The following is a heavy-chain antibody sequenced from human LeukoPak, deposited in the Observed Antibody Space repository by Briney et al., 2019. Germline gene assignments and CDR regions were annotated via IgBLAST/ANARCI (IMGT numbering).Heavy chain of an antibody. V-gene: IGHV4-4*09. CDR2: IYTSGST. Sequence: SETLSLTCTVSGGSISSYYWSWIRQPPGKGLEWIGYIYTSGSTNYNPSLKSRVTISVDTSKNQFSLKLSSVAAADTAVYYCAGHIRYCSSTSCINWFDPWGQGTLVTVSS. CDR3: AGHIRYCSSTSCINWFDP. CDR1: GGSISSYY. D-gene: IGHD2-2*01. J-gene: IGHJ5*02.